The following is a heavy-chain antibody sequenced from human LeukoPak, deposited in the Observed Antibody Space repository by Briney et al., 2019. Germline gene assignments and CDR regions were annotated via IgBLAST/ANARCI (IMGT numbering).Heavy chain of an antibody. CDR1: GFTFSDNA. Sequence: TGGSLRLSCGASGFTFSDNALSWVRQGPGKGLEWVSTTYDSGSNTHYADAVKGRFTISRDNFRSTLYLQMNSLRAEDTAVYYCARDYSPPHYYDSSGYFDSWGQGTLVTVSS. D-gene: IGHD3-22*01. CDR3: ARDYSPPHYYDSSGYFDS. V-gene: IGHV3-23*01. CDR2: TYDSGSNT. J-gene: IGHJ4*02.